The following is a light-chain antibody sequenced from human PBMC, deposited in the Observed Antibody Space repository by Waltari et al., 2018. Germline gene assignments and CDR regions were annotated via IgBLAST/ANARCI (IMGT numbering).Light chain of an antibody. V-gene: IGLV5-45*02. J-gene: IGLJ2*01. CDR1: RALNVAIYR. Sequence: QAVLTPPSSLSASPGASASLPCPFRRALNVAIYRIHWYQPQPGSPPQYLLRYRSDSDKHQDSRVPRRFSGSKDASANAGILLISGLQSEDEADYYCMIWHNNAVVFGAGTTLTVL. CDR2: YRSDSDK. CDR3: MIWHNNAVV.